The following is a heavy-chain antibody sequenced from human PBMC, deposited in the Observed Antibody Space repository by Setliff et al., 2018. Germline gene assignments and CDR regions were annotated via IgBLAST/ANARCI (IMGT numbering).Heavy chain of an antibody. CDR3: ARESGYDSLAALDI. J-gene: IGHJ3*02. CDR1: GGTFSSYA. Sequence: SVKVSCKASGGTFSSYAISWVRQAPGQGLEWMGGIIPILGIANYAQKFQGRVTITADKSTSTAYMELSSLGSEDTAVYYCARESGYDSLAALDIWGQGTMVTVSS. D-gene: IGHD5-12*01. CDR2: IIPILGIA. V-gene: IGHV1-69*10.